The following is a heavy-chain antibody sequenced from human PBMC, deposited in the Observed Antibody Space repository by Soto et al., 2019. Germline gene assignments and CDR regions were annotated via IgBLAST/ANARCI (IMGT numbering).Heavy chain of an antibody. Sequence: SETLSLTCTVSGGSISSYYWSWIRQPPGKGLEWIGFISYSGTTHYSASLRSRVSISVDTSKNQFSLDLSSVTAADTAVYYCATMGTPVTGLYYFDYWGQGTLVT. CDR3: ATMGTPVTGLYYFDY. CDR1: GGSISSYY. V-gene: IGHV4-30-4*01. J-gene: IGHJ4*02. CDR2: ISYSGTT. D-gene: IGHD4-17*01.